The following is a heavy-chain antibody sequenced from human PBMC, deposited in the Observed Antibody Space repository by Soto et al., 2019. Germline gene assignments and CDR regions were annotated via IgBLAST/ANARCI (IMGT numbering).Heavy chain of an antibody. CDR2: SRNKDHSFTT. J-gene: IGHJ4*02. V-gene: IGHV3-72*01. CDR1: GFTFSDHY. Sequence: PGGSLRLSWAVSGFTFSDHYMDWFRQAPGKGLEWVGRSRNKDHSFTTEYAASAKGRFTISRDSSNNLLYLQMNSLKTEDTAVYYCARGRNSFDYWGQGTLVTVSS. CDR3: ARGRNSFDY.